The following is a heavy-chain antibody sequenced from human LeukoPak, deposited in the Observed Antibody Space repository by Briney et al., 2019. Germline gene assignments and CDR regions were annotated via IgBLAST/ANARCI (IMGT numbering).Heavy chain of an antibody. D-gene: IGHD6-13*01. Sequence: GGSLRLSCAASGFTFDDYAMSWVRQAPGKGLEWVSGLNWNGGSTGYADSVKGRFTISRDNAKNSLYLQMNSLRAEDTALYYCARVAAAGTHWGQGTLVTVSS. V-gene: IGHV3-20*04. J-gene: IGHJ4*02. CDR3: ARVAAAGTH. CDR2: LNWNGGST. CDR1: GFTFDDYA.